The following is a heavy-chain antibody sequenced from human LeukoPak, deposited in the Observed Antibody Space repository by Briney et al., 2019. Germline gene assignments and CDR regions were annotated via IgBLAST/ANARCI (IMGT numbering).Heavy chain of an antibody. CDR3: ATLLGPVDTATVSQRGGY. Sequence: SETLSLTCAVYGGSFSGYYWSWIRQPPGKGLEWIGEINHSGSTNYNPSLKSRVTISVDTSKNQFSLKLSSVTAADTAVYYCATLLGPVDTATVSQRGGYWGQGTLVTVSS. CDR2: INHSGST. J-gene: IGHJ4*02. D-gene: IGHD5-18*01. CDR1: GGSFSGYY. V-gene: IGHV4-34*01.